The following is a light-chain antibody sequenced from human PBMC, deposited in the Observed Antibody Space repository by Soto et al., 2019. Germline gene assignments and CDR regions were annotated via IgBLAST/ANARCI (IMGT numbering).Light chain of an antibody. CDR1: QSISSSY. CDR2: GAS. CDR3: QQYSSSPPEFT. V-gene: IGKV3-20*01. J-gene: IGKJ3*01. Sequence: EIVLTQSPGTLSLSPGERATLSCRASQSISSSYSAWYQQRPGQAPRLLIFGASYRATGIPDRFSGSGSGTDFTLTISRLEPEDFAVYYCQQYSSSPPEFTFGPGTRVDSK.